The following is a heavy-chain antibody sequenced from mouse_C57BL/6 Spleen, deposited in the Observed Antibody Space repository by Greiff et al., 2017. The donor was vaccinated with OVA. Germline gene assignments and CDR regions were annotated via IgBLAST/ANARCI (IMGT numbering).Heavy chain of an antibody. D-gene: IGHD2-1*01. CDR2: IDPSDSYT. CDR3: AREVTESEKSDLDY. V-gene: IGHV1-50*01. CDR1: GYTFTSYW. Sequence: QVLLQQPGAELVKPGASVKLSCTASGYTFTSYWMQWVQQTPGQGLEWIGAIDPSDSYTYYTQNFKGQFTFTGDTSSSTAYMQLSSLTSEDSAVYYCAREVTESEKSDLDYWGQGTTLTVSS. J-gene: IGHJ2*01.